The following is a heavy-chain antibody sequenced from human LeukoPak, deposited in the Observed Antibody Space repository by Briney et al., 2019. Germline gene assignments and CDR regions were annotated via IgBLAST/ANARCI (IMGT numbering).Heavy chain of an antibody. D-gene: IGHD2-15*01. Sequence: PSETLSLTCTVSGGSISSYWSWIRQPAGKGLEWIGRIYGSGSTTYNPSLKSRVTMSLDMSKNQFFLKLNSVTAADTAVYYCARSVEGYCSGGSCYSYSYYMDVWGKGTTVTVSS. J-gene: IGHJ6*03. V-gene: IGHV4-4*07. CDR2: IYGSGST. CDR1: GGSISSY. CDR3: ARSVEGYCSGGSCYSYSYYMDV.